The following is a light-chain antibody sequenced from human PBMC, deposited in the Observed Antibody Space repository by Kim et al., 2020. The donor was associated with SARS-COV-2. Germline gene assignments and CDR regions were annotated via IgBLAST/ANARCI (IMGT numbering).Light chain of an antibody. CDR3: QQYSNWPPLT. J-gene: IGKJ4*01. CDR2: DAS. V-gene: IGKV3-15*01. CDR1: QSVSSY. Sequence: EIVMTQSPATLSVSPGERATLSCRASQSVSSYLAWYQQKPGQAPRLLIYDASTRATGIPARFSGSGSGTEFTLTISSLQSEDFAVYYCQQYSNWPPLTFGEGTKVDIK.